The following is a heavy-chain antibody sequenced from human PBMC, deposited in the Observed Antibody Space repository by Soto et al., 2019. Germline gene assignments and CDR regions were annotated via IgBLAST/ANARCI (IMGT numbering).Heavy chain of an antibody. D-gene: IGHD2-21*02. V-gene: IGHV3-7*04. CDR2: INKDGSKK. CDR1: GFTLSRYW. J-gene: IGHJ5*02. CDR3: ARGSDYGDWVDWIDL. Sequence: EVQLVESGGGLVQPGGSLRLSCAASGFTLSRYWMTWVRQAPGKGLEWVASINKDGSKKNYVDSMKGRLIISRDNAKNSVDLQINSLRDEDRAVYYCARGSDYGDWVDWIDLWGQGTLVIVSS.